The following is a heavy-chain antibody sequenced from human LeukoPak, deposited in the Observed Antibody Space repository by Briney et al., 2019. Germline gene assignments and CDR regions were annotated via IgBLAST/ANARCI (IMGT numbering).Heavy chain of an antibody. CDR1: GGSFRGYY. J-gene: IGHJ3*02. Sequence: SETLSLTCAVCGGSFRGYYWSWIREPPGKGREWSGEINYSGSTNYNPSLTSRVPISVDTSNNQFSLRLSSVTAADTAVYYCARDLPFEEVGADSDAFDIWGQGKMVTVSS. V-gene: IGHV4-34*01. CDR3: ARDLPFEEVGADSDAFDI. D-gene: IGHD1-26*01. CDR2: INYSGST.